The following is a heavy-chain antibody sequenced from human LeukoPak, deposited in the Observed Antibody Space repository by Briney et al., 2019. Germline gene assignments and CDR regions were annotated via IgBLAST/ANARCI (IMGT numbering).Heavy chain of an antibody. CDR1: GYTFTGYY. J-gene: IGHJ6*02. CDR3: ARERYYDILTGYRYGMDV. CDR2: INPNSGGT. D-gene: IGHD3-9*01. Sequence: ASVKVSCEASGYTFTGYYMHWVRQAPGQGLEWMGWINPNSGGTNYAQKFQGRVTMTRDTSISTAYMELSRLRSDDTAVYYCARERYYDILTGYRYGMDVWGQGTTVTVSS. V-gene: IGHV1-2*02.